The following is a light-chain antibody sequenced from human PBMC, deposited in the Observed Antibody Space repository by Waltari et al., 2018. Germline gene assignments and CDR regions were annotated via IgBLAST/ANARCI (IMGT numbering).Light chain of an antibody. V-gene: IGLV2-14*03. CDR2: DVS. CDR3: SSQSSNNVVL. J-gene: IGLJ3*02. Sequence: QSALTQPASVSGSPGQSITISCTGTSSHVGSYNCGSWYQDHPGQGPKVIIYDVSDRPSGVSARFSGSKSGNTASLTISGLQAEDEADYYCSSQSSNNVVLFGGGTKVTVL. CDR1: SSHVGSYNC.